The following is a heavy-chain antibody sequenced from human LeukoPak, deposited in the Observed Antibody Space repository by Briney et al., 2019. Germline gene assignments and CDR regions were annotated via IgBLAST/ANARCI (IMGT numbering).Heavy chain of an antibody. CDR2: IYPGDSDT. CDR1: GXSFTSYW. J-gene: IGHJ5*02. CDR3: ARGGIAAAGYNWFDP. D-gene: IGHD6-13*01. V-gene: IGHV5-51*01. Sequence: GGAXXISXKGAGXSFTSYWIGWGRQVPGKGXXXRGXIYPGDSDTRYSPSFQGQVTISADKSISTAYLQWSSLKASDTAMYYCARGGIAAAGYNWFDPWGQGTLVTVSS.